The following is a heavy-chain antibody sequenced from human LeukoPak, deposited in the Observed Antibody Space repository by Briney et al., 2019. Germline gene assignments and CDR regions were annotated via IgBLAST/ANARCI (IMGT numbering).Heavy chain of an antibody. CDR3: ASSLLTSDAFDI. CDR1: GGSFSGYY. CDR2: INHSGST. D-gene: IGHD3-9*01. V-gene: IGHV4-34*01. Sequence: PSETLSLTCAVYGGSFSGYYWSRIRQPPGKGLEWIGEINHSGSTNYNPSLKSRVTISVDTSKNQFSLKLSSVTAADTAVYYCASSLLTSDAFDIWGQGTMVTVSS. J-gene: IGHJ3*02.